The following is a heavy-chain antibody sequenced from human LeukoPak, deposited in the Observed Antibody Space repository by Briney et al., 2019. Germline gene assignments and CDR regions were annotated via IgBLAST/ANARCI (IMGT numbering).Heavy chain of an antibody. CDR1: GFTFSSYS. CDR3: ARASVGATRDWFDP. V-gene: IGHV3-21*01. Sequence: PGGSLRLSCAASGFTFSSYSMNWVRQAPGKGLEWVSSISSSSSYIYYADSVKGRFTISRDNAKNSLYLQMNSLRAEDTAVYYCARASVGATRDWFDPWGQGTLVTVSS. J-gene: IGHJ5*02. CDR2: ISSSSSYI. D-gene: IGHD1-26*01.